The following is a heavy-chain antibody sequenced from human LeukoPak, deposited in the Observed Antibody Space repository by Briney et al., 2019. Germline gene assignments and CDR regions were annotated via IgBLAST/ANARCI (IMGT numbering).Heavy chain of an antibody. CDR2: INHSGST. V-gene: IGHV4-39*07. J-gene: IGHJ6*03. CDR1: GGSISSSSYY. D-gene: IGHD5-18*01. CDR3: ARRGYSYDYYYYYYMDV. Sequence: SETLSLTCTVSGGSISSSSYYWGWIRQPPGKGLEWIGEINHSGSTNYNPSLKSRVTISVDTSKNQFSLKLSSVTAADTAVYYCARRGYSYDYYYYYYMDVWGKGTTVTVSS.